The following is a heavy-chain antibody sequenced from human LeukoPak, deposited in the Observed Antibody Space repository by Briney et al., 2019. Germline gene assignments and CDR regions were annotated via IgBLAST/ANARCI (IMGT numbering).Heavy chain of an antibody. D-gene: IGHD6-19*01. CDR3: ARDPAGQWLVPRYYFDY. CDR2: INPNSGGT. Sequence: VASVKVSCKASGYTFTDYYMHWVRQAPGQGLEWMGWINPNSGGTNYAKKFQGWVTMTRDTSISTAYMELSRLRSDDTAVHYCARDPAGQWLVPRYYFDYWGQGTLVTVSS. V-gene: IGHV1-2*04. CDR1: GYTFTDYY. J-gene: IGHJ4*02.